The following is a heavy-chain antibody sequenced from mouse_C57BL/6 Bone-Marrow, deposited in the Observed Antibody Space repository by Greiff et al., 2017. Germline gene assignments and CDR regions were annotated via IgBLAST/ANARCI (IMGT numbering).Heavy chain of an antibody. CDR3: ARPTYYRNYVNAMDD. CDR1: GFTFSDYG. Sequence: DVKLVESGGGLVKPGGSLKLSCAASGFTFSDYGMHWVRQAPEKGLEWVAYISSGSSTIYYADTVKGRFTISRENAKNTLYLQMTSRRSEDTAMYYCARPTYYRNYVNAMDDWGQGTSVTVSS. V-gene: IGHV5-17*01. CDR2: ISSGSSTI. J-gene: IGHJ4*01. D-gene: IGHD2-5*01.